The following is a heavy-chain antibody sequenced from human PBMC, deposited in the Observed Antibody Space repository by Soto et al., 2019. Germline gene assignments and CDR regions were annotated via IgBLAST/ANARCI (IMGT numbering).Heavy chain of an antibody. V-gene: IGHV3-21*01. D-gene: IGHD6-19*01. CDR3: ALLTSGWYGDFDF. Sequence: DVQLVESGGGLVKPGGSLTLSRAASGFTFSSYSLSWVRQAPGKGLEWVSSISSGHGDIYYADSVKGRFIGSRDNAKNLLFLQMNNLRVEDTAVYYCALLTSGWYGDFDFWGQGTLVTVSS. CDR2: ISSGHGDI. J-gene: IGHJ4*02. CDR1: GFTFSSYS.